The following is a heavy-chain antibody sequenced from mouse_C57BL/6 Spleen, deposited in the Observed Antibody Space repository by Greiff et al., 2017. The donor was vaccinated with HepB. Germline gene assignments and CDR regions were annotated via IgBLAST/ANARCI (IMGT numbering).Heavy chain of an antibody. Sequence: EVQVVESGGGLVKPGGSLKLSCAASGFTFSDYGMHWVRQAPEMGLEWVAYISSGSSTIYYADTVKGRFTISRDNAKNTLFLQMTSLRSEDTAMYYCALYGSSLWFAYWGQGTLVTVSA. CDR2: ISSGSSTI. CDR3: ALYGSSLWFAY. V-gene: IGHV5-17*01. D-gene: IGHD1-1*01. CDR1: GFTFSDYG. J-gene: IGHJ3*01.